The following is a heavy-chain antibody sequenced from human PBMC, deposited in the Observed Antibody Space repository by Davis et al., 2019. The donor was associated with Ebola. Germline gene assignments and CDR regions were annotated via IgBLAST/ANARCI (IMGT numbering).Heavy chain of an antibody. V-gene: IGHV1-69*04. CDR2: IIPILGIA. J-gene: IGHJ4*02. D-gene: IGHD5-24*01. CDR1: GGTFSSYA. Sequence: SVKVSCKASGGTFSSYAISWVRQAPGQGLEWMGRIIPILGIANYAQKFQGRVTITADKSTSTAYMELSSLRSEDTAVYYCARAQGWLQFRTPIDYWGQGTLVTVSS. CDR3: ARAQGWLQFRTPIDY.